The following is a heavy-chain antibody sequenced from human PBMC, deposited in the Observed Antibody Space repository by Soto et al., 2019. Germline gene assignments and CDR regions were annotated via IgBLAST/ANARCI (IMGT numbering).Heavy chain of an antibody. CDR3: ARPKGSYSSGYYYFDY. J-gene: IGHJ4*02. Sequence: SVKVSCETSGCTFSTYAIYWVRQAPGQGLEWMGAIIPLFGTADYAQKFQGRVTITADESTSTASMELSSLRSEDTAVYYCARPKGSYSSGYYYFDYWGQGTLVTVSS. CDR2: IIPLFGTA. D-gene: IGHD6-19*01. CDR1: GCTFSTYA. V-gene: IGHV1-69*13.